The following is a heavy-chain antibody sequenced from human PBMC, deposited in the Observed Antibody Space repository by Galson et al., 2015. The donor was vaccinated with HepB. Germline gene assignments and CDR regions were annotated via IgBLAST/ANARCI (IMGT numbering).Heavy chain of an antibody. CDR2: TSYDDNTK. J-gene: IGHJ6*03. Sequence: SLRLSCAASGFLFNDEAMYWVRRAPDKGLEFVAATSYDDNTKYYADSVRGRFTISGDNSKNTLYLQMYSLRAEDTAVYYCASVFSNNFWSRYEVLTSYYYQMDVWGKGAAVTVSS. D-gene: IGHD3-3*01. CDR3: ASVFSNNFWSRYEVLTSYYYQMDV. CDR1: GFLFNDEA. V-gene: IGHV3-30*04.